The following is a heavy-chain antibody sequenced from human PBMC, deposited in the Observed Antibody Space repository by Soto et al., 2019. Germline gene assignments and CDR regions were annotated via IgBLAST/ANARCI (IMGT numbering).Heavy chain of an antibody. CDR3: ARRPGYSNYDY. D-gene: IGHD4-4*01. Sequence: KESGPTLVKPTQTLTLTCTFSGFSLSTSGVGVGWIRQPPGKALEWLALIFWDDDKRYSPSLKSRLTITKDTSKNQVVLTMTNMDPVDTATYFCARRPGYSNYDYWGQGTLVTVSS. V-gene: IGHV2-5*02. CDR1: GFSLSTSGVG. J-gene: IGHJ4*02. CDR2: IFWDDDK.